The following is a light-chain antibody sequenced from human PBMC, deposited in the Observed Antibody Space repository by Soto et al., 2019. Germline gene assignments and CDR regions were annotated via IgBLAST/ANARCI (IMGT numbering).Light chain of an antibody. J-gene: IGKJ3*01. CDR1: QSLLYSSNNKNY. V-gene: IGKV4-1*01. CDR2: WAS. CDR3: QQYGHSPPFT. Sequence: DIVMTQSPDSLPVSLGERATINCKSSQSLLYSSNNKNYLAWYQQKPGQPPKLLIFWASTRESGVPDRFSGSGSGTDFTLTISRLQAEDVAVYYCQQYGHSPPFTFGPGTKVDFK.